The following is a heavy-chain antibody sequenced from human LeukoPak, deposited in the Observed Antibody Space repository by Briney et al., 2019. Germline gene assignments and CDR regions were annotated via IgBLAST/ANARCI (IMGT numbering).Heavy chain of an antibody. CDR3: ARGTWETAARPYSFDT. CDR2: ISGYNGDT. D-gene: IGHD1-26*01. CDR1: AFSFISFG. Sequence: GASVKVSCTAFAFSFISFGFNWVRQAPGQGLEWMGWISGYNGDTKYAQKFQGRVTMTTDTSTSTAYLELRGLRSDDTAVYYCARGTWETAARPYSFDTWGQGTLVTVTS. V-gene: IGHV1-18*01. J-gene: IGHJ4*02.